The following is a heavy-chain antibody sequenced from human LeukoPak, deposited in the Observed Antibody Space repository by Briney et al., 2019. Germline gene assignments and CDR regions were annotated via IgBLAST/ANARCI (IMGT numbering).Heavy chain of an antibody. CDR2: ISSSTNSHT. V-gene: IGHV3-11*06. CDR1: GFTFSDYY. J-gene: IGHJ4*02. CDR3: ARVKGDYCVDY. D-gene: IGHD4-17*01. Sequence: GGSLRLSCAASGFTFSDYYMSWIRQAPGRGLGWVSYISSSTNSHTKYADYVKGRFTISRDNPKNSLYLQMNSLRAEDTAFYYCARVKGDYCVDYWGQGTVVTVSS.